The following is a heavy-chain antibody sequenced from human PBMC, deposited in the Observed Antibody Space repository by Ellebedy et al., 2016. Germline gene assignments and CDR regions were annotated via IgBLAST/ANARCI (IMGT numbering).Heavy chain of an antibody. V-gene: IGHV3-53*01. D-gene: IGHD3-16*01. Sequence: GESLKISXAASGFTVSSKYMSWVRQAPGKELEWVSVIYSGGSRDYADSVKGRFTISRDNSKNTLYLQMNSLRAEDTAVYYCAGRGEQGLGYWGQGTLVTVSS. CDR3: AGRGEQGLGY. J-gene: IGHJ4*02. CDR2: IYSGGSR. CDR1: GFTVSSKY.